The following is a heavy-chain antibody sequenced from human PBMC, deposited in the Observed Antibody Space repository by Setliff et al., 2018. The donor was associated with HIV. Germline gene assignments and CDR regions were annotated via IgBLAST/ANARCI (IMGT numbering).Heavy chain of an antibody. Sequence: PSETLSLTCIVSGGSIGSYYWSWIRQSPGKGLEWIGYIFYSGTTNYSPSFRGRVTISIDSSRNQFSLRLNSVSAADTAIYYCARDNALIRAPFEYWGQGALVTVSS. CDR3: ARDNALIRAPFEY. J-gene: IGHJ4*02. CDR2: IFYSGTT. CDR1: GGSIGSYY. V-gene: IGHV4-59*01. D-gene: IGHD2-21*01.